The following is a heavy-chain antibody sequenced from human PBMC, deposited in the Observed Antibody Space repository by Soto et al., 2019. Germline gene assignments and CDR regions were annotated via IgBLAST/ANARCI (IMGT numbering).Heavy chain of an antibody. V-gene: IGHV3-23*01. J-gene: IGHJ4*02. CDR2: IGSSGTTT. CDR1: GFTFSNYD. CDR3: AKLVVNSGCMY. D-gene: IGHD6-19*01. Sequence: GGSLRLSCATSGFTFSNYDMSWVRQAPGKGLEWVSSIGSSGTTTYYADSVKGRFTISRGNSKNMLYLQMNSLRVEDTAVYDCAKLVVNSGCMYWGQGTLVTVSS.